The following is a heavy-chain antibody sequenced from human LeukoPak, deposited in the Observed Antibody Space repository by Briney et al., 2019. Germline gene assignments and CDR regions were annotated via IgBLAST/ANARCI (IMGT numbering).Heavy chain of an antibody. V-gene: IGHV3-23*01. CDR1: GFTFSSYA. Sequence: PGGSLRLSCAASGFTFSSYAMSWVRQAPGKGLEWVPAISGSGGSTYYADSVKGRFTISRDNSKNTLYLQMNSLRAEDTAIYYCAKMKGITMVRGTFDYWGQGTLVTVSS. J-gene: IGHJ4*02. CDR2: ISGSGGST. D-gene: IGHD3-10*01. CDR3: AKMKGITMVRGTFDY.